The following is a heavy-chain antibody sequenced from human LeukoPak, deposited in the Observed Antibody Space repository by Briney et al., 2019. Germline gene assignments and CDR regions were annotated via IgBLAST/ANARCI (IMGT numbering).Heavy chain of an antibody. CDR3: ARHGYIYGTAFDI. D-gene: IGHD5-18*01. Sequence: PSETLSLTCTVSGGSISSYYWSWIRQPPGKGLEWIGYIYYTGSTDYNPSLKSRVTVSVDTSKNQFSLKVNSVTAADTAVYYCARHGYIYGTAFDIWGLGTMVTVSS. J-gene: IGHJ3*02. CDR1: GGSISSYY. CDR2: IYYTGST. V-gene: IGHV4-59*08.